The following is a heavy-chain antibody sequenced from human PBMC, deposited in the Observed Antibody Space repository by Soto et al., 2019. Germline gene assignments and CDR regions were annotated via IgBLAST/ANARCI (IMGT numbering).Heavy chain of an antibody. V-gene: IGHV1-46*01. D-gene: IGHD2-2*01. CDR1: GYTFTSYY. J-gene: IGHJ4*02. Sequence: ASVKVSCKASGYTFTSYYMHWVRQAPGQGLEWMGIINPSGDNTYYTQRFQSRVTMTRDTSSSTVYMELNSLKSEDTAVYYCAEGARYCSSTSCLTYWGQGTLVTVSS. CDR2: INPSGDNT. CDR3: AEGARYCSSTSCLTY.